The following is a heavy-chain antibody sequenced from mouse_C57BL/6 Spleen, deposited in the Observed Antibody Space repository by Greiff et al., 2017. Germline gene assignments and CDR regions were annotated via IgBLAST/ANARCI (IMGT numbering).Heavy chain of an antibody. Sequence: DVMLVESGGGLVKPGGSLKLSCAASGFTFSDYGMHWVRQAPEKGLEWVAYISSGSSTIYYADTVKGRFTISRDNAKNTLFLQMTSLRSEDTAMYYCAKIYGYDEDYWGQGTTLTVSS. V-gene: IGHV5-17*01. CDR2: ISSGSSTI. J-gene: IGHJ2*01. CDR3: AKIYGYDEDY. CDR1: GFTFSDYG. D-gene: IGHD2-2*01.